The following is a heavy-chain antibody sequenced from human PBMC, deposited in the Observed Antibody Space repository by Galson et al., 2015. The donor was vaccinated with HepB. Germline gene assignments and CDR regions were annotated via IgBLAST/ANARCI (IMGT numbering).Heavy chain of an antibody. CDR1: GFTFSSYA. D-gene: IGHD1-26*01. V-gene: IGHV3-23*01. CDR2: ISTDSGGTK. J-gene: IGHJ3*02. CDR3: AKVYSGSERAVDI. Sequence: SLRLSCAVSGFTFSSYAMTWVRQAPGKGLKWVASISTDSGGTKYYAASVKGRFTISRDNSKNTLFRQMTSLRAEDTAVYYCAKVYSGSERAVDIWGQGTMVTVSS.